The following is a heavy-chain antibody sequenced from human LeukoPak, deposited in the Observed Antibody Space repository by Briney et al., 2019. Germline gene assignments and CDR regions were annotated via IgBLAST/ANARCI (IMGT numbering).Heavy chain of an antibody. D-gene: IGHD6-13*01. CDR3: AKDRSSSARED. J-gene: IGHJ4*02. Sequence: GASVKVSCKTSGFTFTSYGISWVRQAPGQGLEWVGWISGYNGNTNYAQKFRDRLTMTTDTSTTTAYMELRSLRSDDTDVYYCAKDRSSSAREDWGQGTLVTVSS. CDR1: GFTFTSYG. CDR2: ISGYNGNT. V-gene: IGHV1-18*01.